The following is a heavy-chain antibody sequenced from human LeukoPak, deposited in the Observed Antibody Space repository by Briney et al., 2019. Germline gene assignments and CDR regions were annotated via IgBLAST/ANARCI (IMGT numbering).Heavy chain of an antibody. CDR1: GFTFSSHA. Sequence: GGSLRLSCAASGFTFSSHAMTCGRQAPGKGLEWVSAVGDSGSTTFYADSVKGRFAISRDNSRNTLFLQMNRLRADDTAVYYCARPGCGGNCYYRMDVWGKGTTVTVSS. J-gene: IGHJ6*04. CDR3: ARPGCGGNCYYRMDV. D-gene: IGHD2-21*01. CDR2: VGDSGSTT. V-gene: IGHV3-23*01.